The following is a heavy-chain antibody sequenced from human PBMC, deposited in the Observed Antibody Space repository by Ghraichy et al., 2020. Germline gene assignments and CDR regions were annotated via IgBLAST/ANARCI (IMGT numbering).Heavy chain of an antibody. CDR1: GGSFSGYY. J-gene: IGHJ3*02. CDR2: INHSGST. Sequence: ETLSLTCAVYGGSFSGYYWSWIRQPPGKGLEWIGEINHSGSTNYNPSLKSRVTISVDTSKNQFSLKLSSVTAADTAVYYCARGRKRGVFDIWGQGTMVTVSS. V-gene: IGHV4-34*01. CDR3: ARGRKRGVFDI.